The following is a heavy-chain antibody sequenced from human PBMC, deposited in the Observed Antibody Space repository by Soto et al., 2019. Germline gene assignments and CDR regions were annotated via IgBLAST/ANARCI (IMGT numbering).Heavy chain of an antibody. Sequence: GGSLRLSCAASGFIFSSSLMNWVRQAPGKGLEWVAIISQDGSQKFYVDSVKGRFTISRDNAKNSLYLQMNSLRLEDTAVYYYAGPHCGCNNCLGAGILVTAPQ. CDR1: GFIFSSSL. D-gene: IGHD2-21*01. CDR2: ISQDGSQK. V-gene: IGHV3-7*01. CDR3: AGPHCGCNNC. J-gene: IGHJ4*02.